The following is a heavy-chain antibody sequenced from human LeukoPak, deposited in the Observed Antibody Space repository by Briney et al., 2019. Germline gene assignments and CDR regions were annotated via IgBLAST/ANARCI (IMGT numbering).Heavy chain of an antibody. J-gene: IGHJ5*02. CDR3: ARDRGYDSSGYYNWFDP. D-gene: IGHD3-22*01. Sequence: GGSLRLSCAASGFTFSSYSMNWVRQAPGKGLEWVSYISSSSSAIYYAGSVKGRFTISRDNAKNSLYLQMNSLRAEDTAVYYCARDRGYDSSGYYNWFDPWGQGTLVTASS. CDR2: ISSSSSAI. V-gene: IGHV3-48*01. CDR1: GFTFSSYS.